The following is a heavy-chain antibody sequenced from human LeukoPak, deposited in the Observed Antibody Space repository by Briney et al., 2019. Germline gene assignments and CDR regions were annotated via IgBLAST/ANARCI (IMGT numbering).Heavy chain of an antibody. D-gene: IGHD3-22*01. Sequence: ASVKVSCKASGYTFTSYGISWVRQAPGQGLEWMGWISNYNGDTNYAQKFQGRVTMTTDTSTKTSHMELRNLGSDDTAVYYCARALYSASSGYYPGLDHWGQGTLVTVSS. J-gene: IGHJ4*02. CDR3: ARALYSASSGYYPGLDH. V-gene: IGHV1-18*01. CDR2: ISNYNGDT. CDR1: GYTFTSYG.